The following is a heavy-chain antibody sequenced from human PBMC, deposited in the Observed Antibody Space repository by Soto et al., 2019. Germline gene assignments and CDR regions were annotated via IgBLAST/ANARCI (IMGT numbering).Heavy chain of an antibody. D-gene: IGHD3-22*01. J-gene: IGHJ4*02. CDR2: ISGSGGST. Sequence: GGSLRLSCAASGFTFSSYAMSWVRQAPGKGLEWVSAISGSGGSTYYADSVKGRFTISRDNSKNTLYLQMNSLRAEDTAVYYCAKDLGYYYDSSGYYNYWGQGTLVTVS. CDR3: AKDLGYYYDSSGYYNY. V-gene: IGHV3-23*01. CDR1: GFTFSSYA.